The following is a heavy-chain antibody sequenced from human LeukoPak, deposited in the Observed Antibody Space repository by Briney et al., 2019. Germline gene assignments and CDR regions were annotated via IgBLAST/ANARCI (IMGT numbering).Heavy chain of an antibody. CDR3: ARSTYGGNQIDF. J-gene: IGHJ4*02. V-gene: IGHV1-2*06. CDR2: INPNSGGT. Sequence: GASVKVSCKASGYTLTDYYMHWVRQAPGQGLEWMGRINPNSGGTNYAQKFQGRVTMTRDTSISTVYMELSRLRSDDTAVYYCARSTYGGNQIDFWGQGTLVTVSS. CDR1: GYTLTDYY. D-gene: IGHD4-23*01.